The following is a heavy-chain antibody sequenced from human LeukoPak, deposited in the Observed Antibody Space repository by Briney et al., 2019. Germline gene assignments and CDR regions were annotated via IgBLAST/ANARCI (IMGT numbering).Heavy chain of an antibody. Sequence: SETLSLTCAVYGGSFSGYYWSWIRQPPGKGLEWIGEINHSGSTNYNRSLKSRVTISVDTSKNQFSLKLSSVTAADMAVYYCARVPVLRFLEWLTPPQYYYYMDVWGKGTTVTVSS. V-gene: IGHV4-34*01. J-gene: IGHJ6*03. CDR2: INHSGST. CDR3: ARVPVLRFLEWLTPPQYYYYMDV. D-gene: IGHD3-3*01. CDR1: GGSFSGYY.